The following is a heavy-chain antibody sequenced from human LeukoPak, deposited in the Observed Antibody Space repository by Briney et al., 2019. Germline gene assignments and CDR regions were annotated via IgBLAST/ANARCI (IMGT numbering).Heavy chain of an antibody. J-gene: IGHJ3*02. CDR1: GYTFIGHY. D-gene: IGHD3/OR15-3a*01. CDR3: ARIMEYYDFTPRGFDI. Sequence: ASVKVSCKASGYTFIGHYIHWVRQAPGQGLEWMGWMNPDSGGTNYAQKFQDRITMNRDTSITTAYMELSRLTSDDTAIYYCARIMEYYDFTPRGFDIWGQGTMVAVSS. V-gene: IGHV1-2*02. CDR2: MNPDSGGT.